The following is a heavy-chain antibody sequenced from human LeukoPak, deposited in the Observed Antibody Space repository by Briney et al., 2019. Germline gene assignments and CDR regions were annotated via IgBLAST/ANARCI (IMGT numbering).Heavy chain of an antibody. D-gene: IGHD2-2*01. Sequence: VKVSCKVSGYTLTELSMHWVRQAPGKGLEWMGGFDPEDGETIYAQKFQGRVTMTEDTSTDTAYMELSSLRSEDTAVYYCATRYGSTSLYNWFDPWGQGTLVTVSS. J-gene: IGHJ5*02. V-gene: IGHV1-24*01. CDR3: ATRYGSTSLYNWFDP. CDR2: FDPEDGET. CDR1: GYTLTELS.